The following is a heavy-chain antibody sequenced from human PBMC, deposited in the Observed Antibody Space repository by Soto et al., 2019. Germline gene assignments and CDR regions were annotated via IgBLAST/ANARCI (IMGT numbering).Heavy chain of an antibody. CDR3: ARHLYSPFGDLYYYGMDV. D-gene: IGHD3-10*01. J-gene: IGHJ6*02. V-gene: IGHV1-69*13. CDR1: GGTFSSYA. Sequence: ASVKVSCKASGGTFSSYAISWVRQAPGQGLEWMGGIIPIFGTANYAQKFQGRVTIAADESTSTAYMELSSLRSEDTAVYYCARHLYSPFGDLYYYGMDVWGQGTTVTVSS. CDR2: IIPIFGTA.